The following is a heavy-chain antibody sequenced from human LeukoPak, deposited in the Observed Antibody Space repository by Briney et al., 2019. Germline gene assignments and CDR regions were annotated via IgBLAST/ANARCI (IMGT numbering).Heavy chain of an antibody. Sequence: GGSLRPSCAASGFTFSSYAMSWVRRAPGKGLEWVSTIRSNGGTTYNAESVKGRFTISRDNSKNTVYLELNSLRVEDTAIYYCAKGQELDDGVFDAWGQGTLVTVSS. CDR1: GFTFSSYA. D-gene: IGHD1-1*01. J-gene: IGHJ4*02. CDR2: IRSNGGTT. V-gene: IGHV3-23*01. CDR3: AKGQELDDGVFDA.